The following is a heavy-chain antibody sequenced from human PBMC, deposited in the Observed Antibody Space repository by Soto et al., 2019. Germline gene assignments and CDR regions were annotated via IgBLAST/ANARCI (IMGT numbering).Heavy chain of an antibody. CDR2: ISSSSSYI. Sequence: GGSLRLSCAASGFTFSSYSMNWVRQAPGKGLEWVSSISSSSSYIYYADSVKGRFTISRDNSKNTLYLQMNSLRAEDTAVYYCAKAPPGYSSGWYEPNYGMDVWGQGTTVTVSS. V-gene: IGHV3-21*04. J-gene: IGHJ6*02. CDR3: AKAPPGYSSGWYEPNYGMDV. D-gene: IGHD6-19*01. CDR1: GFTFSSYS.